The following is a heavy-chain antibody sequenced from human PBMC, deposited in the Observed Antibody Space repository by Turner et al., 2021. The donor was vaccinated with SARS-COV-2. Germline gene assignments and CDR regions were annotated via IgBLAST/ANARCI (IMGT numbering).Heavy chain of an antibody. D-gene: IGHD2-2*02. J-gene: IGHJ3*02. Sequence: QVQLVQSGAEVKKPGSSVKVSCKASGRTFSSNAINWVRQAPGQGLEWMVGIIPILGITNYAQKFQGRVTITADKSTSTAYMELSSLRSEDTAVYYCAREIPIQRGAFDIWGQGTMVTVSS. V-gene: IGHV1-69*10. CDR3: AREIPIQRGAFDI. CDR1: GRTFSSNA. CDR2: IIPILGIT.